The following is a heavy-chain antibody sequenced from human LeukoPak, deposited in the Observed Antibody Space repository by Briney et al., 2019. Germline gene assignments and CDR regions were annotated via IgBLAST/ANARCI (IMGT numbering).Heavy chain of an antibody. CDR2: TYYRSGWYH. CDR3: ARDGAGGSWCDY. CDR1: GDTVSSNSAA. Sequence: SQTLSLTCALSGDTVSSNSAAWISIRQSPSRGLEWLGRTYYRSGWYHDYAVSVKSRITVNADTSKNQFSLQLNSVTPEDTAVYYCARDGAGGSWCDYWGQGTLVTVSS. J-gene: IGHJ4*02. D-gene: IGHD6-13*01. V-gene: IGHV6-1*01.